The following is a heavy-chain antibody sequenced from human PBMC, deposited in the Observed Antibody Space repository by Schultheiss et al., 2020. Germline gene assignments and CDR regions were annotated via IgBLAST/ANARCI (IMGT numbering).Heavy chain of an antibody. CDR2: VYYSGST. Sequence: SQTLSLTCTVSGGSISTYYWSWIRQPPGKGPEWIGYVYYSGSTNYNPSLKSRVTISVDTSKNQFSLKLSSVTAADTAVYYCARKPGIAAAGPRRYFDYWGQGTLVTVSS. J-gene: IGHJ4*02. CDR3: ARKPGIAAAGPRRYFDY. D-gene: IGHD6-13*01. CDR1: GGSISTYY. V-gene: IGHV4-59*12.